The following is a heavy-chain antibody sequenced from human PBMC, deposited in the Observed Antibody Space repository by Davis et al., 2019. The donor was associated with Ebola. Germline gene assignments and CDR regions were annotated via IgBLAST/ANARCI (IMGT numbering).Heavy chain of an antibody. V-gene: IGHV4-30-2*01. CDR1: GGSISSGGYS. D-gene: IGHD6-13*01. CDR2: IYHSGST. J-gene: IGHJ5*02. CDR3: ARQVGVIAAAGTGGWFDP. Sequence: PSETLSLTCAVSGGSISSGGYSWSWIRQPPGKGLEWIGYIYHSGSTYYNPSLKSRVTISVDRSKNQFSLKLSSVTAADTAVYYCARQVGVIAAAGTGGWFDPWGQGTLVTVSS.